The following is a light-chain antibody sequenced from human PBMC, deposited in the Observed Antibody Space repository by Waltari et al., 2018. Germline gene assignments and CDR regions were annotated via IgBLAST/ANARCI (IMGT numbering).Light chain of an antibody. CDR3: QQYYSTPLA. Sequence: DIVMTQSPESLAVSLGERATLNCTSSQTVLYRSSNKNYLAWYQVRPGQPPKLPISWASTRQSGVPDRFSGSGSGTDFTLTISSLQAEDVAVYYCQQYYSTPLAFGQGTKVEIK. CDR2: WAS. CDR1: QTVLYRSSNKNY. J-gene: IGKJ1*01. V-gene: IGKV4-1*01.